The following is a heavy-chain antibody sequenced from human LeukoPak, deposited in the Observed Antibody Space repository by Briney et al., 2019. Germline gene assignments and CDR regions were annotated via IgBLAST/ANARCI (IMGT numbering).Heavy chain of an antibody. CDR2: IYYSGST. CDR1: GGSISSYY. CDR3: ARGAADFWSGYLVY. Sequence: PSETLSLTCTVSGGSISSYYWSWIRQPPGKGLEWIGYIYYSGSTYYNPSLKSRVTISVDRSKNQFSLKLSSVTAADTAVYYCARGAADFWSGYLVYWGQGTLVTVSS. J-gene: IGHJ4*02. V-gene: IGHV4-59*12. D-gene: IGHD3-3*01.